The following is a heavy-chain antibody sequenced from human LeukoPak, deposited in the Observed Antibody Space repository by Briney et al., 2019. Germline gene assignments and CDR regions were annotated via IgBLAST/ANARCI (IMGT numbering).Heavy chain of an antibody. CDR2: IYYSGST. J-gene: IGHJ4*02. CDR1: GGSISSGGYY. V-gene: IGHV4-31*03. CDR3: ARRRPNPYYFDY. Sequence: SQTLSLTCTVSGGSISSGGYYWNWIRQHPGKGLEWIGYIYYSGSTYYNPSLKSRVTISVDTSKNQFSLKLSSVTAADTAVYYCARRRPNPYYFDYWGQGTLVTVSS.